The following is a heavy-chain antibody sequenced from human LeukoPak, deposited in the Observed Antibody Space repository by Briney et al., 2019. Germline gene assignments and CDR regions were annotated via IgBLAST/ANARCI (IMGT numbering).Heavy chain of an antibody. Sequence: KPSETLSLTCTVSGGSISSYYWSWIRQPPGKGLEWIGYVYYRGSTNYNPSVKSRVTISVDTSGSQFSLKLSSVTAADTAVYYCARHRLGYSYGPFDSWGQGTLVTVSS. V-gene: IGHV4-59*01. CDR2: VYYRGST. J-gene: IGHJ4*02. D-gene: IGHD5-18*01. CDR1: GGSISSYY. CDR3: ARHRLGYSYGPFDS.